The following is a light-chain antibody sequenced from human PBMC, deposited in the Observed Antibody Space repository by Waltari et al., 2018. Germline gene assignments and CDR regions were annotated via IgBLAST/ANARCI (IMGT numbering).Light chain of an antibody. Sequence: DVQLTQSPSTLSASVGARFTTTYRASQSISSRVACYQKKPRQAPQVLIYKAATLQSGVPSRFSGSGSGTEFTLTIDSLQPDDVATYYCLQYSNYSWTFGQGTKVEIK. CDR3: LQYSNYSWT. J-gene: IGKJ1*01. CDR1: QSISSR. V-gene: IGKV1-5*03. CDR2: KAA.